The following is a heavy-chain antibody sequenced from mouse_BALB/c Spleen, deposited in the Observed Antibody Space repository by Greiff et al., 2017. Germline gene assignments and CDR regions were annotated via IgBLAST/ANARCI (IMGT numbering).Heavy chain of an antibody. V-gene: IGHV1-80*01. CDR3: ARRLPLDY. D-gene: IGHD5-5*01. Sequence: VKLQESGAELVRPGSSVKISCKASGYAFSSYWMNWVKQRPGQGLEWIGQIYPGDGVTNYNGKFKGKATLTADKSSSTAYMQLSSLTSEDSAVYFCARRLPLDYWGQGTTLTVSS. CDR1: GYAFSSYW. J-gene: IGHJ2*01. CDR2: IYPGDGVT.